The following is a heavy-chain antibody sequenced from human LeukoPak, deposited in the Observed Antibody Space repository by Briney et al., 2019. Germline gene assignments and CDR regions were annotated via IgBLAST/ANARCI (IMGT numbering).Heavy chain of an antibody. CDR1: GFTFEDYA. D-gene: IGHD3-10*01. Sequence: GGSLRLSCAASGFTFEDYAMHWVRQAPGKGLEWVSGISWNSGTIGYADSVKGRFTISRDNAKNSLYLQMNSLRAEDTALYYCAKDKSPDSGSGSSFRYWGQGTLVTVFS. J-gene: IGHJ4*02. CDR3: AKDKSPDSGSGSSFRY. CDR2: ISWNSGTI. V-gene: IGHV3-9*01.